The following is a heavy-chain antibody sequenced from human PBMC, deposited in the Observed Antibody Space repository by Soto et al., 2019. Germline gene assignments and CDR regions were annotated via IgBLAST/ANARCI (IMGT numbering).Heavy chain of an antibody. Sequence: QVQLQESGPGLVKPSETLSLTCTVSGGSISTYYWSWIRQPPGKGLEWIGYIYYTGITNYNPSLKSRVTISVDTSKTQFSLKLRSVTAADTAVYYCARWEYYYNGMDVWGQGTTVTVSS. J-gene: IGHJ6*02. CDR3: ARWEYYYNGMDV. CDR1: GGSISTYY. V-gene: IGHV4-59*08. CDR2: IYYTGIT. D-gene: IGHD1-26*01.